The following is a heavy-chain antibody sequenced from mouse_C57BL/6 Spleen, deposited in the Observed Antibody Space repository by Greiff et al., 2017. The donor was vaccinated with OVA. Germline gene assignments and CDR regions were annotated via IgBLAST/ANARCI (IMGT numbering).Heavy chain of an antibody. V-gene: IGHV6-6*01. CDR2: ISNKANNPAK. J-gene: IGHJ2*01. CDR3: VVFDY. CDR1: GFTFSDAW. D-gene: IGHD1-1*02. Sequence: EVQLVESGGGLVQPGGSVKLSCAASGFTFSDAWMDWVRQSPEKGLEWVAEISNKANNPAKYYAESVKGRVTISRNDSKSSVYLQMNSVRAEDSGTYDCVVFDYWGQGTTLTVSS.